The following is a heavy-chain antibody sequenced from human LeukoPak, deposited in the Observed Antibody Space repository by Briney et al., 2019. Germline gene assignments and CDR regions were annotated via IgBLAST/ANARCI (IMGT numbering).Heavy chain of an antibody. CDR2: MNPNSGNT. J-gene: IGHJ6*02. D-gene: IGHD2-15*01. CDR3: ARGKVVAATRYYYYGMDV. Sequence: ASVKVSCKASGYTFTSYDINWVRQATGQGLEWMGWMNPNSGNTGYAQKFQGRVTMTRNTSISTAYMELSSLRSEDTAVYYCARGKVVAATRYYYYGMDVWGQGTTVTVSS. V-gene: IGHV1-8*01. CDR1: GYTFTSYD.